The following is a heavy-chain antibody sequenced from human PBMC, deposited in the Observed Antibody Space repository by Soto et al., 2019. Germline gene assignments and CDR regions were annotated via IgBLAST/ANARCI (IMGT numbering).Heavy chain of an antibody. Sequence: ASVKVSCKASGYSFIGYYIHWVRQAPGQGLEWLGWINFNTDGTNSAQQFQGRVTMTRDTSISTAYMELSSLRSDDTAIYYCARGRGQQMYDGFDIWGQGTTVTV. CDR1: GYSFIGYY. CDR3: ARGRGQQMYDGFDI. D-gene: IGHD6-13*01. CDR2: INFNTDGT. V-gene: IGHV1-2*02. J-gene: IGHJ3*02.